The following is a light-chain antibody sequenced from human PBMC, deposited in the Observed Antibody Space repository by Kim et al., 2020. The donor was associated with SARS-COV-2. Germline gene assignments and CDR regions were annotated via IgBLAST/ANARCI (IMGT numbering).Light chain of an antibody. CDR1: RAKFGSNT. CDR2: SKT. Sequence: GQRFTISCSGSRAKFGSNTVNRCKQLPETAPKLLSFSKTQRPSGVPDRFSGSKSGASASLAISGLQSEDEADYYCAAWDDSLNGYVFGTGPKVTVL. CDR3: AAWDDSLNGYV. J-gene: IGLJ1*01. V-gene: IGLV1-44*01.